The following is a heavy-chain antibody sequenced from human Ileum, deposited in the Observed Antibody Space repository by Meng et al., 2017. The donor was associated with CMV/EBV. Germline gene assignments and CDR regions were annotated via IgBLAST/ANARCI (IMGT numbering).Heavy chain of an antibody. CDR2: LYWTGDN. CDR1: GFSLSDADVG. CDR3: AHTAGWLSFH. Sequence: QITLKESGPTLVKPTQTLTLTCNFSGFSLSDADVGVAWIRQPPGKPLEWLALLYWTGDNHYIPSLKSRLTISKDTSKNQVFLSMTNMDPLDTCTYYCAHTAGWLSFHWGPGALVTVSS. V-gene: IGHV2-5*01. D-gene: IGHD5-24*01. J-gene: IGHJ1*01.